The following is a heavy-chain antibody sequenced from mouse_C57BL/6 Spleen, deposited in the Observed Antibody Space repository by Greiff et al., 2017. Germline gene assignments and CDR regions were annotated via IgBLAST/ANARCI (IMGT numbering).Heavy chain of an antibody. J-gene: IGHJ4*01. CDR3: GRVTLYAMDY. V-gene: IGHV1-69*01. CDR2: IDPSDSYT. Sequence: VQLQQPGAELVMPGASVKLSCKASGYTFTSYWMHWVKQRPGQGLEWIGEIDPSDSYTNYNQKFKGKSTLTVDKSSSTAYVQLSSLTSEESSVYYCGRVTLYAMDYWGQGTSVTVSS. CDR1: GYTFTSYW. D-gene: IGHD2-1*01.